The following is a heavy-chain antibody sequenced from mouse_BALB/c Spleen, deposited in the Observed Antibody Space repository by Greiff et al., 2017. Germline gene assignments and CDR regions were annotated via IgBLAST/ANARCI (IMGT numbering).Heavy chain of an antibody. V-gene: IGHV2-9*02. Sequence: VKVVESGPGLVAPSQSLSITCTVSGFSLTSYGVHWVRQPPGKGLEWLGVIWAGGSTNYNSALMSRLSISKDNSKSQVFLKMNSLQTDDTAMYYCARDGGNYEAMDYWGQGTSVTVSS. CDR3: ARDGGNYEAMDY. D-gene: IGHD2-1*01. CDR1: GFSLTSYG. J-gene: IGHJ4*01. CDR2: IWAGGST.